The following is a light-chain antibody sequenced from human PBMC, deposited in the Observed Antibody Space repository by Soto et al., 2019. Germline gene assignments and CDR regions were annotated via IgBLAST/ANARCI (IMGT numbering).Light chain of an antibody. CDR2: AAS. J-gene: IGKJ3*01. V-gene: IGKV1-39*01. CDR3: QQSYNGPFT. Sequence: DIQMTQSPSSLSASVGDRVTITCRASQSISSYLNWYQQKPGKAPKLLIYAASSLQSGVPSRFSGSGSGTDFTLTITNLQPEDFATYYCQQSYNGPFTFGPGTKVDI. CDR1: QSISSY.